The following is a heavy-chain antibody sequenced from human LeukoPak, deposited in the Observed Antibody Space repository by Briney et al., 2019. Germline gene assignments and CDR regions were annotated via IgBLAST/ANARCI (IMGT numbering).Heavy chain of an antibody. CDR3: ARAGTDSGYKVFDT. J-gene: IGHJ5*02. V-gene: IGHV3-11*01. Sequence: SGGSLRLSCAASRYIFSNYYMSWIRQTPGKGLEWIANIGTDGSSENYADPAKGRFTISRDNARNSLFLQMSSLRVEDTAVYFCARAGTDSGYKVFDTWGQGTLVTVAS. CDR2: IGTDGSSE. CDR1: RYIFSNYY. D-gene: IGHD6-25*01.